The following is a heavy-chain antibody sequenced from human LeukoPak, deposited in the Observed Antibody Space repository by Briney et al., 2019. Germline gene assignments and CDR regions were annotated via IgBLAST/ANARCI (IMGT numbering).Heavy chain of an antibody. V-gene: IGHV1-18*01. J-gene: IGHJ6*02. CDR1: GYTFTSYG. CDR3: ARRTVDYGDYYFYGMDV. CDR2: ISAYNGNT. Sequence: ASVKVSCKASGYTFTSYGISRVRQAPGQGLEWMGWISAYNGNTNYAQKLQGRVTMTTDTSTSTAYMELRSLRSDDTAVYYCARRTVDYGDYYFYGMDVWGQGTTVTVSS. D-gene: IGHD4-17*01.